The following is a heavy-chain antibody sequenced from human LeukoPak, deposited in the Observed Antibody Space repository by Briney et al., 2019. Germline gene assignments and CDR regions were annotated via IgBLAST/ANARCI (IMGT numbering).Heavy chain of an antibody. J-gene: IGHJ4*02. CDR1: GFTFSSYA. Sequence: GGSLRLSCAASGFTFSSYAMNWVRQAPGKGLEWVSSIDSSSSYIYYADSVKGRFTISRANAKNSLFLQMNSLRAEDTAVYYSARGPHGGFVIIPTEFWGQGTLVTVSS. V-gene: IGHV3-21*01. CDR2: IDSSSSYI. D-gene: IGHD3-3*01. CDR3: ARGPHGGFVIIPTEF.